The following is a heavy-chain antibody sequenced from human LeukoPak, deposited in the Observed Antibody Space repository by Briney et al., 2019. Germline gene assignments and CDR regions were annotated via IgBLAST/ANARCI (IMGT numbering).Heavy chain of an antibody. CDR3: ARVGILWWGWFDP. J-gene: IGHJ5*02. CDR1: GFTFSSYG. V-gene: IGHV3-48*04. Sequence: GGSLRLSCAASGFTFSSYGMNWVRQAPGKGLEWVSYISSSGSTIYHAGSVKGRFTISRDNAKNSLYLQMNSLRAEDTAVYYCARVGILWWGWFDPWGQGTLVTVSS. CDR2: ISSSGSTI. D-gene: IGHD2-21*01.